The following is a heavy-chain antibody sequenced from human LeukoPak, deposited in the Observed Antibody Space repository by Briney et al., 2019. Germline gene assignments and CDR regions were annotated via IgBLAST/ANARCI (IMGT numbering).Heavy chain of an antibody. Sequence: GGSLRLSCAASGFIFSRHAMSWVRQAPGKGLEWVSTTGLESVHTLCADSVQGRFTVSRDNSRNTMDLQMDNLKVDDTAVYYCAKGDDIGKHPTRAYYFDIWGQGTLVTVSS. J-gene: IGHJ4*02. CDR2: TGLESVHT. D-gene: IGHD5-24*01. CDR3: AKGDDIGKHPTRAYYFDI. CDR1: GFIFSRHA. V-gene: IGHV3-23*01.